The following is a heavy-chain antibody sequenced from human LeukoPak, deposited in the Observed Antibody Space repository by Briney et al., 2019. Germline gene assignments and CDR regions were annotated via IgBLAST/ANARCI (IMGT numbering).Heavy chain of an antibody. CDR2: ISAYNGNT. Sequence: ASVKVSCKASGYTFTSYYMHWVRQAPGQGLEWMGWISAYNGNTNYAQKLQGRVTMTTDTSTSTAYMELRSLRSDDTAVYYCARDYYGSGSYFEVPGYYYYYMDVRGKGTTVTISS. V-gene: IGHV1-18*04. CDR3: ARDYYGSGSYFEVPGYYYYYMDV. J-gene: IGHJ6*03. D-gene: IGHD3-10*01. CDR1: GYTFTSYY.